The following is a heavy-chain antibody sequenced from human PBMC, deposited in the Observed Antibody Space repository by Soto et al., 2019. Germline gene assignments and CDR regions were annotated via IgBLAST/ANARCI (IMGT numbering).Heavy chain of an antibody. CDR1: GGSFSGYY. CDR2: INHSGST. Sequence: PSETLSLTCAVYGGSFSGYYWSWIRQPPGKGLEWIGEINHSGSTNYNPSLKSRVTISLDPSKNQFSLKLSSVTAADTAVYYCARGPSFMMIEVTQTTYYYYGTDVCGQGTKLTVAS. V-gene: IGHV4-34*01. J-gene: IGHJ6*02. D-gene: IGHD3-22*01. CDR3: ARGPSFMMIEVTQTTYYYYGTDV.